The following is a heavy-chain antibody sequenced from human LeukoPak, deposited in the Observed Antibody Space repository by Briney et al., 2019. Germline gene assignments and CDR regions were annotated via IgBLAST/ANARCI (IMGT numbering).Heavy chain of an antibody. Sequence: GGSLRLSCAASGFTFSSYVMTWVRQAPGKGLQWVSTISGGNTYYSDSVEGRFTISRDNFKNTLFLQMNSLRGEDTAVYYCAKLAISIFGVVEYYFDYWGQGTLVTVSS. D-gene: IGHD3-3*01. CDR1: GFTFSSYV. J-gene: IGHJ4*02. V-gene: IGHV3-23*01. CDR3: AKLAISIFGVVEYYFDY. CDR2: ISGGNT.